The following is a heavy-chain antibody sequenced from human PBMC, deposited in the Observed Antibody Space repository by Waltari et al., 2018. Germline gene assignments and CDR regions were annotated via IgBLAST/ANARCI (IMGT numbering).Heavy chain of an antibody. D-gene: IGHD3-3*01. CDR2: TSYDGTTQ. J-gene: IGHJ6*02. CDR3: AKNQTHRKTIGLYYNALDV. V-gene: IGHV3-30*18. CDR1: GFNFSNYG. Sequence: QVLLVESGGGVVQAGTSLRLSCAAPGFNFSNYGMFWVRQAPGKGLEWVAGTSYDGTTQYVLDSVKGRFTISRDNSKNTVYLEMNSLRAEDTAVYYCAKNQTHRKTIGLYYNALDVWGQGTTVVVSS.